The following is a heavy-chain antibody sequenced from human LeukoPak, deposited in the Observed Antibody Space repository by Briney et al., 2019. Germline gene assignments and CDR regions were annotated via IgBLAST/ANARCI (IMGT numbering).Heavy chain of an antibody. V-gene: IGHV3-7*01. CDR1: GFTFSNYY. CDR3: ARDVREYCSTSSCPPYYSDY. Sequence: GGPLRLSCAASGFTFSNYYMSWVRQAPGKGLEWVANIRQDRSDKYYVDSVKGRLTISRDIARNSLYLQMNSLRVEDTAVYYCARDVREYCSTSSCPPYYSDYWGQGTLVTVSS. J-gene: IGHJ4*02. CDR2: IRQDRSDK. D-gene: IGHD2-2*01.